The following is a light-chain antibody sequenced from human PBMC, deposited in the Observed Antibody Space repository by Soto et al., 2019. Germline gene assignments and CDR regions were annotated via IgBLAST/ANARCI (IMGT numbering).Light chain of an antibody. Sequence: EIVMTQSPATLSVSPGERATLSCRASQSVSNNVAWYQQKPGQAPRLLIYHAATRATGIPARFGGSGSGTEVTLPIRSLQSEDFAVYYCQQYNEWPLTFGGGTKVEIK. J-gene: IGKJ4*01. CDR3: QQYNEWPLT. CDR2: HAA. CDR1: QSVSNN. V-gene: IGKV3-15*01.